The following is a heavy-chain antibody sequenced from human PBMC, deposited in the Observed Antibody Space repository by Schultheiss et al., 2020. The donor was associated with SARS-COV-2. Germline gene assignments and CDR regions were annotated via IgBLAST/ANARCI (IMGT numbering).Heavy chain of an antibody. Sequence: ASVKVSCKASGYTFSNFGFAWVRQAPGQGLEWMGWISAYNGNTKKAQTLQDRVTMTTDTSTSTAYMELRSLRSDDTAVYYCARGPIGAAANWDFDYWGQGTLVTVSS. CDR1: GYTFSNFG. V-gene: IGHV1-18*01. CDR2: ISAYNGNT. D-gene: IGHD6-13*01. J-gene: IGHJ4*02. CDR3: ARGPIGAAANWDFDY.